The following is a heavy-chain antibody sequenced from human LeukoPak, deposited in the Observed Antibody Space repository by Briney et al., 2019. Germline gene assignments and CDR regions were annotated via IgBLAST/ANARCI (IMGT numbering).Heavy chain of an antibody. J-gene: IGHJ3*02. Sequence: GASVKVSCKASGYTFTGYYMHWVRQAPGQGLEWMGRINPNSGGTNYAQKFQGRVTMTRDTSISTVYMELSTLRSDDTAVYYCAREDLNTILGAFDIWGQGTMVTVSS. V-gene: IGHV1-2*06. D-gene: IGHD2/OR15-2a*01. CDR3: AREDLNTILGAFDI. CDR2: INPNSGGT. CDR1: GYTFTGYY.